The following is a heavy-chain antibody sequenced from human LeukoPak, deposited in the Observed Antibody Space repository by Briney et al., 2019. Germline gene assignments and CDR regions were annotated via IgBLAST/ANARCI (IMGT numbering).Heavy chain of an antibody. CDR2: IYISGST. V-gene: IGHV4-4*07. J-gene: IGHJ4*02. Sequence: SETLSLTCTVSGGSISSHYWSWIRQPAGKGLEWIGRIYISGSTQYNPSLTSRVTMSLDTSKNQFSLKLTSVTAADTAIYYCARDQAPNWNYDVFDYWGQGTLVTVSS. CDR1: GGSISSHY. D-gene: IGHD3-3*01. CDR3: ARDQAPNWNYDVFDY.